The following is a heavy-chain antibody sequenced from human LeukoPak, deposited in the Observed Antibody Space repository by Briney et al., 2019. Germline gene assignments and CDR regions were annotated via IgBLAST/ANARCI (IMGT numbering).Heavy chain of an antibody. CDR1: GFTFSSYW. J-gene: IGHJ4*02. CDR3: ARDTKGGYFDL. CDR2: IKEDGTRD. Sequence: GGSLRLSCAASGFTFSSYWMSWVRQAPGKGLEWLANIKEDGTRDYYAESVKGRLTISKDNAKTSLYLQLSSLRAEDTAVYYCARDTKGGYFDLWGQGTLVTVSS. V-gene: IGHV3-7*01.